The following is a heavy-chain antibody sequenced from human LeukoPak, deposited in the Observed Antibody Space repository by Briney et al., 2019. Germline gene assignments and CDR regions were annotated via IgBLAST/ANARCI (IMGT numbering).Heavy chain of an antibody. CDR2: IYSGVST. CDR3: AREGATTSFDY. J-gene: IGHJ4*02. V-gene: IGHV3-53*01. Sequence: GGSLRLSCAASGFTVSSNYMNWVPQAPGKGLEWVSVIYSGVSTYYADSVRGRFTISRDNSKNTVYLQMNSLRAEDTAVYYCAREGATTSFDYWGQGTLVAVSS. CDR1: GFTVSSNY. D-gene: IGHD1-26*01.